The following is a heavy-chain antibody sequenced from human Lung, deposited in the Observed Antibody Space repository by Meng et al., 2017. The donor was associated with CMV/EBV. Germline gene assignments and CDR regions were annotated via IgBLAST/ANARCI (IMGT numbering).Heavy chain of an antibody. Sequence: SXTASGFTFSDHYMEWIRQAPGRGLEWIARIGDKDSRYSTEYAASVRVRFTISRDDSKLLFLEMTSLKTEDTAVYYCARTSRRTRDFDYWGQGTLVTVSS. V-gene: IGHV3-72*01. CDR2: IGDKDSRYST. CDR3: ARTSRRTRDFDY. CDR1: GFTFSDHY. D-gene: IGHD1-7*01. J-gene: IGHJ4*02.